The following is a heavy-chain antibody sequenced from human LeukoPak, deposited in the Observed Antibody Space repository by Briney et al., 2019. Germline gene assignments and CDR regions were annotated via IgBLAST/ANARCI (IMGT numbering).Heavy chain of an antibody. J-gene: IGHJ4*02. D-gene: IGHD6-19*01. V-gene: IGHV4-4*07. CDR1: GGSISSYY. CDR2: IYTSGST. CDR3: AREWGRDSSRHFDY. Sequence: KTSETLSLTCTVSGGSISSYYWSWIRQPAGKGLEWIGRIYTSGSTSYNPSLKSRVTMSVDTSKNQFSLKLSSVTAADTAVYYCAREWGRDSSRHFDYWGQGTLVTVSS.